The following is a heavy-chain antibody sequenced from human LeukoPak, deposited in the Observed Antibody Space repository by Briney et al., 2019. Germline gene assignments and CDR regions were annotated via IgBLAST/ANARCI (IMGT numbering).Heavy chain of an antibody. D-gene: IGHD6-13*01. V-gene: IGHV4-39*01. CDR2: IYNGGDT. J-gene: IGHJ3*02. Sequence: SETLSLTCTVSGGSIRRSSYYWVWIRQAPGRGLEWIGSIYNGGDTYSNPPLESRLTISLDMSKNHFSLELTSVTAADTAVYYCARREQQIPVDAFDIWGQGTMVTVSS. CDR3: ARREQQIPVDAFDI. CDR1: GGSIRRSSYY.